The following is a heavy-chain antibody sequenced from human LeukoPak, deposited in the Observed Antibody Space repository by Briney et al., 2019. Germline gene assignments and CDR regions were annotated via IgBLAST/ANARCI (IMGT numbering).Heavy chain of an antibody. Sequence: PSETLSPTCDVSGGSIDSTNWWNWVRQPPGKGLEWIGEIHHDGRINYNPSLKSRVTLSVDKSKNQFSLRLNSVTAADTAMYYCARSHDHLWGNYPDYWGQGTLVTVSS. J-gene: IGHJ4*02. CDR2: IHHDGRI. CDR1: GGSIDSTNW. CDR3: ARSHDHLWGNYPDY. D-gene: IGHD3-16*02. V-gene: IGHV4/OR15-8*01.